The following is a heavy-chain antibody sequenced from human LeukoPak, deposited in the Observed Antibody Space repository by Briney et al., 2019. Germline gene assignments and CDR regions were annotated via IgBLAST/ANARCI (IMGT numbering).Heavy chain of an antibody. V-gene: IGHV3-23*01. CDR1: GFAFSTYA. CDR3: AKSRGSSVYEQFDY. J-gene: IGHJ4*02. CDR2: ISTSGRAT. Sequence: GGSLRLSCAASGFAFSTYAMTWVRQAPEKGLQWVSTISTSGRATYYADSVEGRFTISRDNSKNTLYLQMNSLRADDTAVYYCAKSRGSSVYEQFDYWGQGTQVTVSP. D-gene: IGHD5/OR15-5a*01.